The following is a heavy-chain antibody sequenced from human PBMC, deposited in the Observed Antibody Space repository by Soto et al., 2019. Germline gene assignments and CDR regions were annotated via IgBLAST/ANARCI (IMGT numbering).Heavy chain of an antibody. Sequence: EVQLLESGGGLVQPGGSLRLSCAASGFTFTNYAMTWVRQAPGKGLEWVSAISSGGGSTYYADSVKGRFTISRENSKNTLYLQMNSLRVEDTAVYYCARDGLRYGSGYNWFDFWGQGTLVTVSS. D-gene: IGHD3-10*01. V-gene: IGHV3-23*01. CDR2: ISSGGGST. CDR1: GFTFTNYA. J-gene: IGHJ5*01. CDR3: ARDGLRYGSGYNWFDF.